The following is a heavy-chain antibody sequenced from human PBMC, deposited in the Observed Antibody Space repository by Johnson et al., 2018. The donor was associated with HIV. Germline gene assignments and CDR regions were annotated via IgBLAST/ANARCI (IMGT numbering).Heavy chain of an antibody. Sequence: VQLVESGGGLVKPGGSLRLSCAAFGFTFSSYAMHWVRQAPGKGLEYVSAISSNGGSTYYANSAKGRFTISRDNSKNTLYLQMGSLRAEDMAVYYCARESTATRGDAFDIWGQGTMVTVSS. CDR1: GFTFSSYA. CDR2: ISSNGGST. V-gene: IGHV3-64*01. CDR3: ARESTATRGDAFDI. D-gene: IGHD4-17*01. J-gene: IGHJ3*02.